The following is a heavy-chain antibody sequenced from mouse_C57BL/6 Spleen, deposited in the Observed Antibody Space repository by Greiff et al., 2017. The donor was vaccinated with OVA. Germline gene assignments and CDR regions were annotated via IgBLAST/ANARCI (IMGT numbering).Heavy chain of an antibody. CDR1: GFTFSSYT. CDR3: ARPHSNNYAMDY. CDR2: ISGGGGNT. D-gene: IGHD2-5*01. J-gene: IGHJ4*01. V-gene: IGHV5-9*01. Sequence: EVHLVESGGGLVKPGGSLKLSCAASGFTFSSYTMSWVRQTPEKRLEWVATISGGGGNTYYPDSVKGRFTISRDNAKNTLYLQMSSLRSEDTALYYCARPHSNNYAMDYWGQGTSVTVSS.